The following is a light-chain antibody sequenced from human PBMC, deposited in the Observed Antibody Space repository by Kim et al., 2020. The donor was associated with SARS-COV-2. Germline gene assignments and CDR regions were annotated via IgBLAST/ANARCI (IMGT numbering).Light chain of an antibody. V-gene: IGLV2-14*04. CDR1: SNDVGRYNY. CDR2: DVS. CDR3: SSYTTSNTYV. Sequence: GQSITISCTGTSNDVGRYNYVSWYQQHPGKAPKLMMYDVSKRPSGVSNRFSGSKSGNTASLTISGLQAEDEADYYCSSYTTSNTYVFGTGTKVTVL. J-gene: IGLJ1*01.